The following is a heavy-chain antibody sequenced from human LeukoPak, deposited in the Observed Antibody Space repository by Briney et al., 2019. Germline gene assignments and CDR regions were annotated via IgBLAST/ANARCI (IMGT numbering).Heavy chain of an antibody. CDR3: ARVYAPYSSNHFDY. D-gene: IGHD6-13*01. CDR2: IYYSGST. CDR1: GGSISSYY. V-gene: IGHV4-59*01. J-gene: IGHJ4*02. Sequence: PSETQSLTCTVSGGSISSYYWSWIRQPPGKGLEWIGYIYYSGSTNYNPSLKSRVTISVDTSKNQFSLKLSSVTAADTAVYYCARVYAPYSSNHFDYWGQGTLVTVSS.